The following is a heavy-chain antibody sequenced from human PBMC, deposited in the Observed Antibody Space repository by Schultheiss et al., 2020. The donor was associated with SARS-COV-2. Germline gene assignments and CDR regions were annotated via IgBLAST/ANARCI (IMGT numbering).Heavy chain of an antibody. CDR3: AKDMWEMATPDY. CDR1: GFTFDDYA. CDR2: ISSSSSYI. V-gene: IGHV3-21*04. Sequence: GGSLRLSCAASGFTFDDYAMHWVRQAPGKGLEWVSSISSSSSYIYYADSVKGRFTISRDNSKNTLYLQMNSLRAEDTAVYYCAKDMWEMATPDYWGQGTLVTVSS. J-gene: IGHJ4*02. D-gene: IGHD5-24*01.